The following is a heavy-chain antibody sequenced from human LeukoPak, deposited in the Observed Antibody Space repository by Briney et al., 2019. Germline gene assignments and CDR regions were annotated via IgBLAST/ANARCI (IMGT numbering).Heavy chain of an antibody. D-gene: IGHD1-26*01. CDR1: GFTFSSYA. CDR2: ISGSGGST. Sequence: PGGSLRLSCAASGFTFSSYAMSWVRQAPGHGLEWVSAISGSGGSTYYADPMRRRFTISRDNSKRTLCLQMHGLRAENTAIYYWATSRLLLLPFESWGQGTLVTVSS. CDR3: ATSRLLLLPFES. J-gene: IGHJ4*02. V-gene: IGHV3-23*01.